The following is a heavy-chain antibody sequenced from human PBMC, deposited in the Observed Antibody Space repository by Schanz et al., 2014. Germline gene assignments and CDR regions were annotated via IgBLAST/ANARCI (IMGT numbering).Heavy chain of an antibody. CDR3: ANNWNLDY. D-gene: IGHD1-20*01. CDR2: ISGGGGTT. V-gene: IGHV3-23*04. J-gene: IGHJ4*02. CDR1: GFTFSTST. Sequence: EVQLVESGGGLVQPGGSLRLSCAASGFTFSTSTMHWVRQAPGKGLEWVSAISGGGGTTYYADSVKGRFTISRDNSKNTLYLQMNSLRAEDTAVYYCANNWNLDYWGQGTLVTVSS.